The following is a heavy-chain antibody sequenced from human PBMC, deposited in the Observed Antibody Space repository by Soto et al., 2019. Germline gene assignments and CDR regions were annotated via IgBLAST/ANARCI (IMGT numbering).Heavy chain of an antibody. CDR2: INSDGSST. Sequence: EVQLVESGGGLVQPGGSLRLSCAASGFTFSSYWMHWVRQAPGKGLVWVSRINSDGSSTSYADSVKGRFTISRDNAKNTLYLQMHSLRAEDTAVYYCARAYDFWSGFSLYGMDVWGQGTTVTVSS. CDR3: ARAYDFWSGFSLYGMDV. V-gene: IGHV3-74*01. D-gene: IGHD3-3*01. CDR1: GFTFSSYW. J-gene: IGHJ6*02.